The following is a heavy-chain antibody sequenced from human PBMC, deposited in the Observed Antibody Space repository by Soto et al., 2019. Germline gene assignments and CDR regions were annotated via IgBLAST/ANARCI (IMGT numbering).Heavy chain of an antibody. J-gene: IGHJ5*02. CDR2: IYYSGST. CDR1: GGSISSGGYY. Sequence: SETLSLTCTVSGGSISSGGYYWSWIRQHPGKGLEWIGYIYYSGSTYYNPSLKSRVTISVDTSKNQFSLKLSSVTAADTAVYYCARSKELAAAGTWFWFDPWGQGTLVTVS. D-gene: IGHD6-13*01. CDR3: ARSKELAAAGTWFWFDP. V-gene: IGHV4-31*03.